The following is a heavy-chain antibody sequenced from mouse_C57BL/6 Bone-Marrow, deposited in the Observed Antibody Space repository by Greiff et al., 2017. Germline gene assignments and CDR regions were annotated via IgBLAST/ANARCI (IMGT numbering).Heavy chain of an antibody. CDR1: GYSITSGYY. CDR3: AREDAPGAWFAY. Sequence: VQLQQSGPGLVKPSQSLSLTCSVTGYSITSGYYWNWLRQFPGNKLEWMGYISYDGSNNYNPSLKNRISITRDTSKNQFFLQLTSLTTEDTASYYGAREDAPGAWFAYRGQGTLSTVSA. V-gene: IGHV3-6*01. J-gene: IGHJ3*01. CDR2: ISYDGSN.